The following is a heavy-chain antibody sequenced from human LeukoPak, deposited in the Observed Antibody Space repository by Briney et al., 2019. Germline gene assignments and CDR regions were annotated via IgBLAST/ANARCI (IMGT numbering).Heavy chain of an antibody. V-gene: IGHV3-74*01. Sequence: GGSLRLSCAASGFTLSTYWMHWVRQAPGKGLVWVSYISSDGSYTSYADSVKGRITISRDSAKSTLYLQMNSLRDEDTALYYCARGGYCSSTSCYVVGGDYWGQGTLVTVSS. CDR1: GFTLSTYW. CDR3: ARGGYCSSTSCYVVGGDY. J-gene: IGHJ4*02. CDR2: ISSDGSYT. D-gene: IGHD2-2*01.